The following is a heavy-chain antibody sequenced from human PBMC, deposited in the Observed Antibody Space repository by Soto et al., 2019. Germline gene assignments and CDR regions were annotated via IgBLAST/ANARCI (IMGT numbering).Heavy chain of an antibody. CDR3: AKDERVVLAAMPIMYNWFDP. CDR2: IYYSGST. Sequence: SETLSLTCTVSGGSISSYYWSWIRQPPGKGLEWIGYIYYSGSTNYNPSLKSRVTISVDTSKNQFSLKLSSVTAADTAVYYCAKDERVVLAAMPIMYNWFDPWGQGTLVTVSS. J-gene: IGHJ5*02. D-gene: IGHD2-2*01. V-gene: IGHV4-59*01. CDR1: GGSISSYY.